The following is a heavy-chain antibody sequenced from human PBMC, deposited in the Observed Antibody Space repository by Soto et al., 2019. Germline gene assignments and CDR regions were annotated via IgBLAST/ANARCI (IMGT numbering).Heavy chain of an antibody. CDR3: ARARAVRERSCDFWGGSFDS. Sequence: QVQLVQSGAEVKKPGSSVKVSCKASGGAFSSFDISWVRQAPGLGLEWMGGSIPVLGTTSYAQKFQGRITITAEASTRTAHMGLYGLRPDDTAIYYCARARAVRERSCDFWGGSFDSWGQGTLVTVSS. CDR1: GGAFSSFD. D-gene: IGHD3-3*01. CDR2: SIPVLGTT. J-gene: IGHJ4*02. V-gene: IGHV1-69*01.